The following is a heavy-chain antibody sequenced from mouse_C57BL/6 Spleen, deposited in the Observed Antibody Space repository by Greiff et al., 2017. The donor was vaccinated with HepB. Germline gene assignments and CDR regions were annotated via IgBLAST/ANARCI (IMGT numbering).Heavy chain of an antibody. CDR2: IWSGGST. CDR1: GFSLTSYG. CDR3: ARYYGSSYDYAMDY. J-gene: IGHJ4*01. D-gene: IGHD1-1*01. V-gene: IGHV2-2*01. Sequence: QVQLKESGPGLVQPSQSLSITCTVSGFSLTSYGVHWVRQSPGKGLEWLGVIWSGGSTDYNAAFMSRLSISKDNSKSQVFFKMNSLQADDTAIYYCARYYGSSYDYAMDYWGQGTSVTVSS.